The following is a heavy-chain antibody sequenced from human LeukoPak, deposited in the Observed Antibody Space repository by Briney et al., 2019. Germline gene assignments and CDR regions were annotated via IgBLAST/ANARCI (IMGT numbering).Heavy chain of an antibody. Sequence: GESLKISCKGSGYSFTSYWIGWVRQMPGKGREWMGIIYPGDSGTRYSPSFQGPVTISAHKSISTAYMQWSSLKASDTAMYYCARLQLLDAFDIWGQGTMVTVSS. J-gene: IGHJ3*02. CDR2: IYPGDSGT. D-gene: IGHD1-26*01. CDR3: ARLQLLDAFDI. V-gene: IGHV5-51*01. CDR1: GYSFTSYW.